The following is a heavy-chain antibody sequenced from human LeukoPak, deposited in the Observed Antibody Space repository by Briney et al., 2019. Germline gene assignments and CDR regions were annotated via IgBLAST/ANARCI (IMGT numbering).Heavy chain of an antibody. CDR2: IKQDGSEE. V-gene: IGHV3-7*04. CDR1: GFTFRNYW. CDR3: ARNDYLED. J-gene: IGHJ1*01. Sequence: GGSLRLSCAASGFTFRNYWMTWVRQAPGKGLEWVANIKQDGSEEYYVDSAKGRFTISRDNSKNTLYLQMNRLRAEDTAVYYCARNDYLEDWGQGTLVTVPS.